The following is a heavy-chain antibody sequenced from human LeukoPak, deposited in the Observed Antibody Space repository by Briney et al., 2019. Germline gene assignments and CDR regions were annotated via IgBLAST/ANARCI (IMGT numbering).Heavy chain of an antibody. CDR2: ISSSSSTI. D-gene: IGHD2-2*01. Sequence: GGSLRLSRAASGFTFSSYSMNWVRQAPGKGLEWVSYISSSSSTIYYADSVKGRFTISRDNAKNSLYLQMNSLRAEDTAVYYCARDSCSSTSCYSQYYYYGMDVWGQGTTVTVSS. J-gene: IGHJ6*02. CDR3: ARDSCSSTSCYSQYYYYGMDV. V-gene: IGHV3-48*01. CDR1: GFTFSSYS.